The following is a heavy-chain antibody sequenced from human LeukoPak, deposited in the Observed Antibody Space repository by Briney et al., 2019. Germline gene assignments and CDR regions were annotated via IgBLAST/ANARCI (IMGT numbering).Heavy chain of an antibody. J-gene: IGHJ3*02. CDR3: ARVSYYDILTGYSDDAFDI. CDR1: GYTFTNYY. D-gene: IGHD3-9*01. Sequence: ASVKVSCKASGYTFTNYYMHWVRQAPGQGLEWMGIINPNDGSTSYAQKFQGRVTMTRDTSTSTVYMELSSLRSEDTAVYYCARVSYYDILTGYSDDAFDIWGQGTMVTVSS. CDR2: INPNDGST. V-gene: IGHV1-46*01.